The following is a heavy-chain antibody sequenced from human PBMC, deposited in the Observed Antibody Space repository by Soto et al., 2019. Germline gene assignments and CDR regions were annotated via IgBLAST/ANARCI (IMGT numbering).Heavy chain of an antibody. CDR2: TYYSGST. CDR1: GSSISSGGYY. Sequence: PPETLSLTCTISGSSISSGGYYWSWIRQHPGKGLEWIGYTYYSGSTYYNASLKSRVTISVDTSKNQFSLKLSSVTAADTAVYYCARRYGGNFDYWGQGTRVTVS. CDR3: ARRYGGNFDY. J-gene: IGHJ4*02. D-gene: IGHD1-26*01. V-gene: IGHV4-61*08.